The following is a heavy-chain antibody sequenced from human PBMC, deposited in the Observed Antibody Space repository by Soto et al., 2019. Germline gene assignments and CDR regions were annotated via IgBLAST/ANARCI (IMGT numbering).Heavy chain of an antibody. CDR1: GFTFSSYW. Sequence: PGGSLRLSCAASGFTFSSYWMSWVRQAPGKGLEWVANIKQDGSEKYYVDSVKGRFTISRDNAKNSLYLQMNSLRAEDTAVYYCARPSIAVAGNDAFDIWGQGTMVTVSS. V-gene: IGHV3-7*01. J-gene: IGHJ3*02. D-gene: IGHD6-19*01. CDR3: ARPSIAVAGNDAFDI. CDR2: IKQDGSEK.